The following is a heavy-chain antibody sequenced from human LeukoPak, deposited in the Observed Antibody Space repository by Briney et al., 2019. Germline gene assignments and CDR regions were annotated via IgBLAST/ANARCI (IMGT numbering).Heavy chain of an antibody. CDR2: ISYDGSNK. CDR3: PSWDPRVY. J-gene: IGHJ4*02. Sequence: GRSLRLSCAASGFTFSSYGMHWDRQAPGKGLEWVAVISYDGSNKYYADSVKGRFTISRDNSKNTLYLQMNSLRAENTAGYYCPSWDPRVYWGRGTPVTAAS. V-gene: IGHV3-30*03. CDR1: GFTFSSYG. D-gene: IGHD1-26*01.